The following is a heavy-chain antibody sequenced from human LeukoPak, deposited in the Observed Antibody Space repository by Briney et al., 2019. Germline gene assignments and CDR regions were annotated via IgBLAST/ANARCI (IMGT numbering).Heavy chain of an antibody. Sequence: PGGSLRLSCAASGFTFSSYAMSWVRQAPGKGLEWVSGISGSGGSTYYADSVKGRFTISRDNSKNTLYLQMNSLRAEDTAVYYCARDAGTTYYYYGMDVWGQGATVTVSS. CDR1: GFTFSSYA. CDR3: ARDAGTTYYYYGMDV. V-gene: IGHV3-23*01. CDR2: ISGSGGST. D-gene: IGHD1-1*01. J-gene: IGHJ6*02.